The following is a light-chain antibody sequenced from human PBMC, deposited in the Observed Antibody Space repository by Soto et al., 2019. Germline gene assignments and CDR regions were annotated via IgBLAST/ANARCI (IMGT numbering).Light chain of an antibody. Sequence: QSALAQPGSVSGSPGQSVTISCTGSFSDIAVFNYVSWYQQYPGRAPKLLIYQVTSRASGVSHRFSGSKSGNTASLTISGLQPEDEAEYYCNSYSSTNFYVFGTGTKVTVL. CDR3: NSYSSTNFYV. V-gene: IGLV2-14*01. J-gene: IGLJ1*01. CDR2: QVT. CDR1: FSDIAVFNY.